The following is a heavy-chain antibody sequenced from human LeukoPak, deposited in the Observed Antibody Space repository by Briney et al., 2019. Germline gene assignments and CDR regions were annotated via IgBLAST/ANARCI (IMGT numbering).Heavy chain of an antibody. CDR1: GFTFSNYN. D-gene: IGHD3-3*01. CDR2: ISSSRSSYI. V-gene: IGHV3-21*04. CDR3: ARDYDFWSGYYSHNWFDP. Sequence: PGGSLRLSCAASGFTFSNYNMNWVRQAPGKGLEWVSTISSSRSSYIYYADSVKGRFTISRDNAKNSLYLQMNSLRAEDTAVYYCARDYDFWSGYYSHNWFDPWGQGTLVTVSS. J-gene: IGHJ5*02.